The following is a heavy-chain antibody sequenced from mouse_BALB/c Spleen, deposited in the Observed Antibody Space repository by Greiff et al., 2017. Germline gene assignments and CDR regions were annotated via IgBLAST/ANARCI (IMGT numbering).Heavy chain of an antibody. CDR1: GFTFTDDY. Sequence: EVMLVESGGGLVQPGGSLRLSCATSGFTFTDDYMSWVRQPPGKALEWLGFIRNKANGYTTEYSASVKGRFTISRDNSQSILYLQMNTLRAEDSATYYCARALYGNWFAYWGQGTLVTVSA. V-gene: IGHV7-3*02. D-gene: IGHD2-10*02. CDR2: IRNKANGYTT. CDR3: ARALYGNWFAY. J-gene: IGHJ3*01.